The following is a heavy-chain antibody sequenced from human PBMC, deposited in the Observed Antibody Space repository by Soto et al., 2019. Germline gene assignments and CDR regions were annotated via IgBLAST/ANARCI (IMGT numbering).Heavy chain of an antibody. V-gene: IGHV2-5*02. Sequence: QITLKESGPTLVRPTQTLTLTYAFSGFSLSTSGVGVGWIRQPPGKALEWLAVIYWDDSKDYSPSLRSRLTITKDTSKNQVVLTMTNMDPMDTGTYYCAHKGPEDWPLDYWGQGTLVTVSS. CDR3: AHKGPEDWPLDY. D-gene: IGHD3-9*01. CDR2: IYWDDSK. CDR1: GFSLSTSGVG. J-gene: IGHJ4*02.